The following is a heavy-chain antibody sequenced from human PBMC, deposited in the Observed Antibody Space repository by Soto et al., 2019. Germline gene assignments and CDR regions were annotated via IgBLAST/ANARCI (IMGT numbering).Heavy chain of an antibody. V-gene: IGHV3-30-3*01. CDR2: ISYDGSDK. Sequence: GGALRLSSAASAFTFSSYAIHWVRQAPGKGLDWVAVISYDGSDKYYADSVKGRFTVSRDNSKNTLYLQMNSLRADDTAVYYCARDRLYDSNTYYFNYGMDVCRQRPTVTVSS. D-gene: IGHD3-22*01. CDR1: AFTFSSYA. J-gene: IGHJ6*02. CDR3: ARDRLYDSNTYYFNYGMDV.